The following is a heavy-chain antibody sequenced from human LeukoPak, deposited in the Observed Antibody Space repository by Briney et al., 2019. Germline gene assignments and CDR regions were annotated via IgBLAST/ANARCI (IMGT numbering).Heavy chain of an antibody. CDR1: GFIFSNYA. Sequence: GASLRLSCAASGFIFSNYAMSWARQAPGKGLEWVSAITGSGGSTYYADSVKGRFTISRDNSKNTLYLQMNSLRAEDTAVYYCAKWGDYDVLTGYYVSDYWGQGPLVTVSS. D-gene: IGHD3-9*01. CDR2: ITGSGGST. J-gene: IGHJ4*02. CDR3: AKWGDYDVLTGYYVSDY. V-gene: IGHV3-23*01.